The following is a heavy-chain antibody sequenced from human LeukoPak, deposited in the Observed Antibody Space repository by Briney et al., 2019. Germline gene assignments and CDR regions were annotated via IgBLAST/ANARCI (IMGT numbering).Heavy chain of an antibody. Sequence: SVKVSCKASGGAFSSYAMSWVRQAPGQGLEWMGGIIPIIGTANYAQKFQDRVTITADESTSTAYMELSSLRSEDTAVYYCARSYGDYWFDPWGQGTLVTVSS. J-gene: IGHJ5*02. D-gene: IGHD4-17*01. CDR2: IIPIIGTA. V-gene: IGHV1-69*01. CDR1: GGAFSSYA. CDR3: ARSYGDYWFDP.